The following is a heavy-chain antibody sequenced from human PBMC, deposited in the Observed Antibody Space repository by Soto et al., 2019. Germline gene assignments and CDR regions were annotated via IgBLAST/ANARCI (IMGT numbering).Heavy chain of an antibody. V-gene: IGHV3-33*01. CDR1: GFTFSSYG. CDR3: ARDLIGAAAGFDY. Sequence: GGSLRLSCAASGFTFSSYGMHWVRQAPGKGLEWVAVIWYDGSNKYYADSVKGRFTISRDNSKNTLYLQMNSLRAEDTAVYYCARDLIGAAAGFDYWGQGTLVTVSS. D-gene: IGHD6-13*01. CDR2: IWYDGSNK. J-gene: IGHJ4*02.